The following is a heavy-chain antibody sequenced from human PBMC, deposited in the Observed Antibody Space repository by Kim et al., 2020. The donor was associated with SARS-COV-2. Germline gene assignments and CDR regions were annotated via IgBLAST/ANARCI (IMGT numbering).Heavy chain of an antibody. D-gene: IGHD3-16*01. J-gene: IGHJ4*02. Sequence: GGSLRLSCAASGFTFSTYGMHWVRQAPGKGLEWVAVIGSGGSHEDYADSVKGRFTISRDNFKDTLYLQMSGLRGEDTAVYYCATDRGGAAFDYWGQGTLVTVSS. CDR3: ATDRGGAAFDY. CDR1: GFTFSTYG. CDR2: IGSGGSHE. V-gene: IGHV3-33*08.